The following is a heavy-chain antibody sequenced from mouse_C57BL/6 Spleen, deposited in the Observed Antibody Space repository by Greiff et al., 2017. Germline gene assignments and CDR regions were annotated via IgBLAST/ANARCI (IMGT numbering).Heavy chain of an antibody. CDR2: INPSDSEP. CDR1: GYTFPSYW. Sequence: QVQLQQPGAELVRPGSSVKLSCKASGYTFPSYWMPWVKQRPIQGLEWIGNINPSDSEPHYNQKFKDKATLTVDKSSSTAYMQLSSLTSEDSAVYYCARGNYGSSLFDYWGQGTTLTVSS. J-gene: IGHJ2*01. V-gene: IGHV1-52*01. CDR3: ARGNYGSSLFDY. D-gene: IGHD1-1*01.